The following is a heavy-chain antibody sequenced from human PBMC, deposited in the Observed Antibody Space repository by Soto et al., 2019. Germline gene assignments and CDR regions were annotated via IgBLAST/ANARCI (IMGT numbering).Heavy chain of an antibody. CDR1: GFTFSSYW. CDR3: ARLPTGRGYYYGLDV. CDR2: IKSDGSDT. J-gene: IGHJ6*02. Sequence: EVQLVESGGGLVQPGGSLRLSCAASGFTFSSYWMHWVRQGPGKGLVWVSRIKSDGSDTSYADSVKGRFTISRDNAKNTLYLQMNSLRAEDTAVYYCARLPTGRGYYYGLDVCGQGTTVTVSS. V-gene: IGHV3-74*01. D-gene: IGHD1-26*01.